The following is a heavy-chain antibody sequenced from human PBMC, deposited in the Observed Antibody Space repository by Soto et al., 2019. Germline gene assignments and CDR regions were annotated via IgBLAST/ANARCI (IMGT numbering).Heavy chain of an antibody. J-gene: IGHJ4*02. D-gene: IGHD5-18*01. Sequence: QVQLQQWGAGLLKPSETLSLTCAVYGGSFSGYYWSWIRQPPGKGLEWIGEINHSGSTNYNPSLKRRGTIIVDTFKNHFSLKLSFVTGADTDVYYCARGGTWIQLWFLDYWGQSTLETVSS. CDR2: INHSGST. V-gene: IGHV4-34*01. CDR3: ARGGTWIQLWFLDY. CDR1: GGSFSGYY.